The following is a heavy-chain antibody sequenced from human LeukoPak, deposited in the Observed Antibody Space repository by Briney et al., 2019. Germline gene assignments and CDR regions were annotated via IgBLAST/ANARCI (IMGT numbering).Heavy chain of an antibody. D-gene: IGHD4-23*01. Sequence: ASVKVSCKASGYTFTSYYMHWVRQAPGQGLERMGIINPSGGSTSYAQKFRGRVTMTRDMSTSTVYMELSSLRSEDTAVYYCARVWTVVTPSDAFDIWGQGTMVTVSS. CDR1: GYTFTSYY. J-gene: IGHJ3*02. CDR2: INPSGGST. CDR3: ARVWTVVTPSDAFDI. V-gene: IGHV1-46*01.